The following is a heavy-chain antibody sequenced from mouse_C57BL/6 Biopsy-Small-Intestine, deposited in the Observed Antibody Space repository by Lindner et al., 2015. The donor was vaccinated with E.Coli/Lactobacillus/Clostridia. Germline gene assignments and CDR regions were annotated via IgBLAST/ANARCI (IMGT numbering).Heavy chain of an antibody. CDR1: GGSFSTYV. CDR3: ARGWGVPYFEY. V-gene: IGHV1-81*01. J-gene: IGHJ4*01. D-gene: IGHD2-3*01. Sequence: SVKVSCKASGGSFSTYVISWVRQAPGQGLEWMGGIIPIFSTTNYAQKLQGRVTITADESTSTAYMELSSLRSEDTAVFYCARGWGVPYFEYWGQGTLVTVSS. CDR2: IIPIFSTT.